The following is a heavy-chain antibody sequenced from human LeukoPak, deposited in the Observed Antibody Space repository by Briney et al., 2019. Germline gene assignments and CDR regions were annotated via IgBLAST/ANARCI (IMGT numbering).Heavy chain of an antibody. Sequence: GGSLRLACAASGFTFSSYSMNWVGQAPGKGLERVTYISSSSSTIYYADSVKGRFTISRDNAKNSLYLQMNSLRAEDTAVYYCAKHLGGNYFDRPFDYWGQGTLVTVSS. CDR3: AKHLGGNYFDRPFDY. J-gene: IGHJ4*02. V-gene: IGHV3-48*04. CDR2: ISSSSSTI. CDR1: GFTFSSYS. D-gene: IGHD3-22*01.